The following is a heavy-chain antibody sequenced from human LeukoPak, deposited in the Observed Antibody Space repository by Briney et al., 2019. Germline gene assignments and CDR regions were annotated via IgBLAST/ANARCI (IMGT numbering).Heavy chain of an antibody. CDR1: GGSISSYY. J-gene: IGHJ6*02. V-gene: IGHV4-59*01. Sequence: SETLSLTCTVSGGSISSYYWSWIRQPPGKGLEWIGYIYYSGSTNYNPSLKCRVTISVDTSKNQFSLKLSSVTAADTAVYYCARVPYYYYGMDVWGQGTTVTVSS. CDR2: IYYSGST. CDR3: ARVPYYYYGMDV.